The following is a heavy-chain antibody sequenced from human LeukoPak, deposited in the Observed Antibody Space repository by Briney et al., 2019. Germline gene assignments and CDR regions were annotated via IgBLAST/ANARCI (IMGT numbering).Heavy chain of an antibody. CDR2: IYPGDSDT. CDR3: ARQEVSYGSGSQIDY. CDR1: GYSFTSYW. D-gene: IGHD3-10*01. J-gene: IGHJ4*02. Sequence: ESLKISCKGSGYSFTSYWIGWVRQMPGKGLEWRGIIYPGDSDTRYSPSFQGQVTISADKSISTAYLQWSSLKASDTAMYYCARQEVSYGSGSQIDYWGQGTLVTVSS. V-gene: IGHV5-51*01.